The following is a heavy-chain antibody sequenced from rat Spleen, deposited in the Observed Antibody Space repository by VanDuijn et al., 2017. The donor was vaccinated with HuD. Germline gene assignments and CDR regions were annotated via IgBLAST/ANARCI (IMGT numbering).Heavy chain of an antibody. J-gene: IGHJ3*01. CDR1: GFTFSDYY. CDR3: ARQDYGGHWFAY. V-gene: IGHV5-25*01. CDR2: INVAGDTT. Sequence: EVQLAESGGGLVQPGRSLKLSCAVSGFTFSDYYMAWVRQAPTKGLEWVASINVAGDTTYYRDSVKGRFTFSRDNAKSTLYLQMDSLRSEDTATYYCARQDYGGHWFAYWGQGTLVTVSS. D-gene: IGHD1-11*01.